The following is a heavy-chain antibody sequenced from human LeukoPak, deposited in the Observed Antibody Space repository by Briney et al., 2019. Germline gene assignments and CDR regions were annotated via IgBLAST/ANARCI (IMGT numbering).Heavy chain of an antibody. CDR1: GASMNSKY. CDR3: ASTRRAAVAGRFDS. CDR2: IYYSGNT. J-gene: IGHJ4*02. D-gene: IGHD6-19*01. V-gene: IGHV4-59*08. Sequence: SETLSLTCTVSGASMNSKYWSWIRQPPGRGLEWIGYIYYSGNTNSSPSLGSRVTMSLDASKNQFSLKVNSVTAADTAIYYCASTRRAAVAGRFDSWGQGTLVTVSS.